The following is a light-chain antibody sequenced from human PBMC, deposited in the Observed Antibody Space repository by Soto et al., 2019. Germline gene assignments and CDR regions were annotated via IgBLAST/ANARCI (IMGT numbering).Light chain of an antibody. J-gene: IGKJ5*01. V-gene: IGKV3-20*01. CDR1: ARIYSAY. Sequence: PGERATLSCRASARIYSAYLGWYQQKPGQAPRLLIYGTSSRATGIPDRFSGSGSGTDFTLTISRLEPEDFAVYYCQQYGNSPITFGQGTRLEIK. CDR2: GTS. CDR3: QQYGNSPIT.